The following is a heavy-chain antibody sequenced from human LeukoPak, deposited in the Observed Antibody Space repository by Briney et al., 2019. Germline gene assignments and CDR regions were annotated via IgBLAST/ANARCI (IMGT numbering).Heavy chain of an antibody. V-gene: IGHV3-23*01. CDR2: ISGSGGST. CDR3: TKGTIWLPFDY. Sequence: GGSLRLSCAASGFTFSNYAMSWARQAPGKGLEWVSAISGSGGSTYYADSVKGRFTISRDNSKNTLYLQMNSLRAEDTAVYYCTKGTIWLPFDYWGQGTLDTVSS. D-gene: IGHD5-18*01. J-gene: IGHJ4*02. CDR1: GFTFSNYA.